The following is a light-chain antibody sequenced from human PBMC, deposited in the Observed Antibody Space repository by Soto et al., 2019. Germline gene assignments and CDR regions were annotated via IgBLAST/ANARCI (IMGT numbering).Light chain of an antibody. CDR3: QSYRNFSWT. Sequence: DIHMTQSPSTLSASVGDRVTITCRASQSVSAWLAWYQQKPGKAPKFLMYDVSTLESGVPLRFSGSGSGTEFTLTINSLQPDDFATYYCQSYRNFSWTFGQGTKVDIK. CDR2: DVS. V-gene: IGKV1-5*01. CDR1: QSVSAW. J-gene: IGKJ1*01.